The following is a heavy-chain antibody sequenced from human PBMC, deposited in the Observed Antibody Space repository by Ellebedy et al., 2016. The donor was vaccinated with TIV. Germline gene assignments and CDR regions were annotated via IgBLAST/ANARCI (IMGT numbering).Heavy chain of an antibody. J-gene: IGHJ5*02. CDR2: TNPNAGTT. CDR3: ARGGYCSGGACPHNWFDP. Sequence: ASVKVSCXASGYSFTNYYLHWVRQAPGQGLEWVGVTNPNAGTTAYAQKFQGRVTMTRDTSTSTVYMELSSLRSEDTAVYYCARGGYCSGGACPHNWFDPWGQGTLVTVSS. V-gene: IGHV1-46*03. D-gene: IGHD2-15*01. CDR1: GYSFTNYY.